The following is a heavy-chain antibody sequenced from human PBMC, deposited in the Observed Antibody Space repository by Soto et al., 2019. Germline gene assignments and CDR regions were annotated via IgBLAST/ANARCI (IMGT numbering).Heavy chain of an antibody. CDR2: ISSSSSYI. V-gene: IGHV3-21*01. CDR3: WLYCTNGVVCRGGMDV. Sequence: EVQLVESGGGLVKPGGSLRLSCAASGFTFSSYSMNWVRQAPGKGLEWVSSISSSSSYIYYADSVKGRFTIFRDNAKNSLYLQMNSLRAEDTAVYYSWLYCTNGVVCRGGMDVWGQGTTVTVSS. D-gene: IGHD2-8*01. CDR1: GFTFSSYS. J-gene: IGHJ6*02.